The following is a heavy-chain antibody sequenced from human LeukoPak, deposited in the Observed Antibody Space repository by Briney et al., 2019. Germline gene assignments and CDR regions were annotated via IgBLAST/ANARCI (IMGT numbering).Heavy chain of an antibody. D-gene: IGHD3-10*01. CDR3: AKEGWGDGSGTYPYFDY. CDR1: GFTFSSYW. CDR2: IKQDGSEK. V-gene: IGHV3-7*01. J-gene: IGHJ4*02. Sequence: PGGSLRLSCAASGFTFSSYWMSWVRQAPGKGLEWVANIKQDGSEKYYVDSVKGRFTISRDNAKNSLYLQMNSLRAEDTAVYYCAKEGWGDGSGTYPYFDYWGQGTLVTVSS.